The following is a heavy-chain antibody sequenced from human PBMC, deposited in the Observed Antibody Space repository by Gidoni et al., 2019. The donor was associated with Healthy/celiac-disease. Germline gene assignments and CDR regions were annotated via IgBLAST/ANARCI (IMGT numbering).Heavy chain of an antibody. CDR1: GFTFDDYG. Sequence: EVQLVESGCGVVRPGGSLRLSCAAYGFTFDDYGISWGRQAPGKGLEWVSGINWNGGSTGYADSVKGRFTISRDNAKNSLYLQMNSLRAEDTALYYCARDHGDSSSWYGEHYFDYWGQGTLVTVSS. D-gene: IGHD6-13*01. V-gene: IGHV3-20*04. J-gene: IGHJ4*02. CDR3: ARDHGDSSSWYGEHYFDY. CDR2: INWNGGST.